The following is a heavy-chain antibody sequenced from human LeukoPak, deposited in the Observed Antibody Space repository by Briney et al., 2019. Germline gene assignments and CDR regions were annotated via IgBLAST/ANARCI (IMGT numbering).Heavy chain of an antibody. D-gene: IGHD1-26*01. J-gene: IGHJ4*02. CDR2: IYYSGST. CDR1: GGSLSSYY. Sequence: SETLSLTCTVSGGSLSSYYWSWIPQPPGKGLEWIGYIYYSGSTNYNPSLKSRVTISVDTSKNQFSLTLSSRTAADTGVYYCARVDEELHFDYSGEGTLVTVSS. V-gene: IGHV4-59*01. CDR3: ARVDEELHFDY.